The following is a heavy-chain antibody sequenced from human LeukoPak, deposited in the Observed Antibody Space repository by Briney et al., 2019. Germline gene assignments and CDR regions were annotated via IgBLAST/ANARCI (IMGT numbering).Heavy chain of an antibody. D-gene: IGHD2-2*01. CDR1: GYTFTDYY. J-gene: IGHJ4*02. CDR2: INPNSGGT. V-gene: IGHV1-2*02. CDR3: ARAYCSSTSCREAFDY. Sequence: ASVKVSCKASGYTFTDYYMHWVRQAPGQGLEWMGWINPNSGGTNYAQKFQGRVTMTRDTSISTAYMELSRLRSDDTAVYYCARAYCSSTSCREAFDYWGQGTLVTVSS.